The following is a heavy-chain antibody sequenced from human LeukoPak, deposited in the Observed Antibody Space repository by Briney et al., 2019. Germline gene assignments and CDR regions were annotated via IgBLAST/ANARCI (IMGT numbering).Heavy chain of an antibody. CDR3: AKDVYSSAYYFDY. J-gene: IGHJ4*02. D-gene: IGHD4-11*01. CDR2: ISWNSGSI. CDR1: GFTFDDYA. Sequence: GRSLRLSCAASGFTFDDYAMHWVRQAPGKGLEWASGISWNSGSIGYADSVKGRFTISRDNAKNSLYLQMNSLRAEDTALYYCAKDVYSSAYYFDYWGQGTLVTVSS. V-gene: IGHV3-9*01.